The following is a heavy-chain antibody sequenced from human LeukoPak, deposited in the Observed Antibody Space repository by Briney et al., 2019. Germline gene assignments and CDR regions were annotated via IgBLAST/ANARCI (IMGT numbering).Heavy chain of an antibody. CDR2: ISNDGSNK. J-gene: IGHJ4*02. D-gene: IGHD3-3*01. CDR1: GFTFRSYA. CDR3: TKDSPNDFWSGSAFDY. V-gene: IGHV3-30-3*02. Sequence: GGSLRLSCAASGFTFRSYAMHWVRQAPGKGLEWVAVISNDGSNKDYADSVKGRFTISRDNSRNTLYLQMNSLKTEDTAVYYCTKDSPNDFWSGSAFDYGGQGPLVTVSS.